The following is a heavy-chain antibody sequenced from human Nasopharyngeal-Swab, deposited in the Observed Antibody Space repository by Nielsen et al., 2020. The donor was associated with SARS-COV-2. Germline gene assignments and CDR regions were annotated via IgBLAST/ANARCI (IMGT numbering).Heavy chain of an antibody. V-gene: IGHV4-31*02. CDR2: IYYSGST. CDR3: ARGRKQQLVRRWFDP. D-gene: IGHD6-13*01. J-gene: IGHJ5*02. Sequence: RQAPGKGLEWIGYIYYSGSTYYNPSLKSRVTISVDTPKNQFSLKLSSVTAADTAVYYCARGRKQQLVRRWFDPWGQGTLVTVSS.